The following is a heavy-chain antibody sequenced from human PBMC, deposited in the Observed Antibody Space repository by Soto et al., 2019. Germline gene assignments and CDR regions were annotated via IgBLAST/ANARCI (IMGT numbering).Heavy chain of an antibody. D-gene: IGHD3-3*01. Sequence: PGGSLRLSCAASGFTFSNAWMNWVRQAPGKGLEWVGRIKSKTDGGTTDYAAPVKGRFTISRDDSKNTLYLQMNSLRAEDTAVYYCARGLAYYDFWSGYPSGYWGQGTLVTVSS. J-gene: IGHJ4*02. CDR2: IKSKTDGGTT. V-gene: IGHV3-15*07. CDR3: ARGLAYYDFWSGYPSGY. CDR1: GFTFSNAW.